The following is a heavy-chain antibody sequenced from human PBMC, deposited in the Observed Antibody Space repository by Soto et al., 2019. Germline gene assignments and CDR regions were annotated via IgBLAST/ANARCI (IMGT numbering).Heavy chain of an antibody. J-gene: IGHJ4*02. CDR1: GFTFSSYA. D-gene: IGHD2-15*01. CDR2: ICGSGSGT. CDR3: AKSEGSHGSCYSPPDI. Sequence: GGSLRLSCAASGFTFSSYAMNWVRQAPGKGLEWVSGICGSGSGTYYAGSVKGRFTISRDNSKNTLYLQMNSLRVDDTALYYCAKSEGSHGSCYSPPDIWGQGTLVTVSS. V-gene: IGHV3-23*01.